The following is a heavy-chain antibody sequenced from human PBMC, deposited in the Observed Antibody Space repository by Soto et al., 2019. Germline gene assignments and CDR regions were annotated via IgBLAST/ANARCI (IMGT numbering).Heavy chain of an antibody. CDR2: IFSNDEK. CDR3: ARIRPGDYVWGSGDDAFDI. CDR1: GFALSNARMG. V-gene: IGHV2-26*01. Sequence: QVTLKESGPVLVKPTEPLTLTCTVSGFALSNARMGVSWIRQPPGKALEWLAHIFSNDEKSYSTSLKSRLTISKDTSKSQVVRTMTNMDPVDTATYYCARIRPGDYVWGSGDDAFDIWGQGTMVTVSS. J-gene: IGHJ3*02. D-gene: IGHD3-16*01.